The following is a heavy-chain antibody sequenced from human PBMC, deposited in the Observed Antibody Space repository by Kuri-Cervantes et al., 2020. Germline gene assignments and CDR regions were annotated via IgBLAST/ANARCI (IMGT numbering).Heavy chain of an antibody. V-gene: IGHV4-59*12. CDR2: IYYGGST. D-gene: IGHD5-12*01. CDR1: GGSISSYY. CDR3: ASRSSGYDPLDY. Sequence: ESLKISCTVSGGSISSYYWSWIRQPPGKGLKWIGYIYYGGSTNYNPSLKSRVTISVDTSKNQFSLKPSSVTAADTAVYYCASRSSGYDPLDYWGQGTLVTVSS. J-gene: IGHJ4*02.